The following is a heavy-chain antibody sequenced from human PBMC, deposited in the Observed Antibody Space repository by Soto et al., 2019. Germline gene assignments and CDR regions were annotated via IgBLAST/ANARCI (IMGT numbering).Heavy chain of an antibody. CDR2: IIPISGTA. CDR3: ARSQGSSTSLEIYYYYYYGMDV. J-gene: IGHJ6*02. Sequence: QVQLVQSGAEVKKPGSSVKVSCTASGGTFSSYAISWVRQAPGQGLEWMGGIIPISGTANYAQKFQGRVTIPADESTSTAYMELSSLRSEDTAVYYCARSQGSSTSLEIYYYYYYGMDVWGQGTTVTVSS. V-gene: IGHV1-69*01. D-gene: IGHD2-2*01. CDR1: GGTFSSYA.